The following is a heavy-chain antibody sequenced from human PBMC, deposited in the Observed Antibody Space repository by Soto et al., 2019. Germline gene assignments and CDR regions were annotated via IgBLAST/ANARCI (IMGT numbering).Heavy chain of an antibody. D-gene: IGHD2-15*01. CDR3: ARGSRYCSGGSCYSGWFDP. CDR2: MNSNSGNT. V-gene: IGHV1-8*01. J-gene: IGHJ5*02. CDR1: GYTFTSYD. Sequence: QVQLVQSGAEVKKPGASVKVSCKASGYTFTSYDINWVRQATGQGLEWMGWMNSNSGNTGYAQKFQGRVTMTRNTSISTAYMELSSLRSEDTAVYYCARGSRYCSGGSCYSGWFDPWGQGTLVTVSS.